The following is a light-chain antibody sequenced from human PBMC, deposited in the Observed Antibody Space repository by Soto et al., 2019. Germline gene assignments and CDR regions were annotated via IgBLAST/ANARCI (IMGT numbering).Light chain of an antibody. J-gene: IGKJ4*01. CDR2: RAS. Sequence: IVMTQSPATLSVSPGERATFSCRASQNIYSNIAWYQQRPGQAPRLLIYRASTRATGVPARFSGSGSGTEFTLTISSLQSEDFAVYYCQQRSNWPLTFGGGTKVEIK. CDR1: QNIYSN. CDR3: QQRSNWPLT. V-gene: IGKV3-15*01.